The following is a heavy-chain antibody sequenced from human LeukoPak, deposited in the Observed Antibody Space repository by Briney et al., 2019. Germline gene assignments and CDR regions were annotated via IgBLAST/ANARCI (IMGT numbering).Heavy chain of an antibody. J-gene: IGHJ6*03. V-gene: IGHV3-21*01. D-gene: IGHD3-10*01. CDR1: GSTFSSYS. Sequence: GGSLRLSCAASGSTFSSYSMNWVRQAPGKGLEWVSSISSSSSYIYYADSVKGRFTISRDNAKNSLSLQMNSLRAEDTALYYCARGLRGSGTPYYYYYMDVWGKGTTATVSS. CDR2: ISSSSSYI. CDR3: ARGLRGSGTPYYYYYMDV.